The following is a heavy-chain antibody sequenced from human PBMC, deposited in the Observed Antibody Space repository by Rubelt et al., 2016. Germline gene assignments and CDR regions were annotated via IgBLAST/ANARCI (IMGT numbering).Heavy chain of an antibody. CDR2: ISSSGSTI. V-gene: IGHV3-48*03. J-gene: IGHJ4*02. CDR1: GFTFSSYE. CDR3: ARSDIVATITDY. Sequence: EVQLVESGGGLVQPGGSLRLSCAASGFTFSSYEMNWVRQAPGKGLEWVSYISSSGSTIYYADSVKGRYTISRDNAKNSLYLQRTGLRAEDTAVYYCARSDIVATITDYWGQGTLVTVSS. D-gene: IGHD5-12*01.